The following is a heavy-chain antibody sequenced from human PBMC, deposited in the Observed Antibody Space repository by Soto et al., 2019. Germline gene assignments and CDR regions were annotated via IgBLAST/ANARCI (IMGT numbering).Heavy chain of an antibody. J-gene: IGHJ5*02. V-gene: IGHV4-59*02. Sequence: QMQLQASGPGLVKPSETLSLTCNVSGASVSNGYWSWIRQPPGKGLEWIGFMYFGGSFNYNPSLTSRATISVETSKNQCSMKLTSVTASDTAVYDCARSYYDSTGFAVDPWGQGTLVTVSS. CDR3: ARSYYDSTGFAVDP. CDR1: GASVSNGY. CDR2: MYFGGSF. D-gene: IGHD3-22*01.